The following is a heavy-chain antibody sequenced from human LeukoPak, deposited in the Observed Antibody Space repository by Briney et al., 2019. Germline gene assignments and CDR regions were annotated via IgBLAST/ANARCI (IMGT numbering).Heavy chain of an antibody. D-gene: IGHD3-3*01. CDR1: GYTFTSYG. Sequence: GASVTVSCTASGYTFTSYGISWVRQAPGQGIGWMGWISAYNGNTNYAQKLQGRVTMTTDTSTSTAYMELRSLRSDDTAVYYCARDPPYYDFWSGYLSADRRRYFDYWGQGTLVTVSS. CDR3: ARDPPYYDFWSGYLSADRRRYFDY. CDR2: ISAYNGNT. V-gene: IGHV1-18*01. J-gene: IGHJ4*02.